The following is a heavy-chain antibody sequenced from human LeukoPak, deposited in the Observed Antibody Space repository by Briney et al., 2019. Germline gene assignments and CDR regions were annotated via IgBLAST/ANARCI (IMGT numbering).Heavy chain of an antibody. D-gene: IGHD3-3*01. CDR2: ISSSSSYI. V-gene: IGHV3-21*01. CDR1: GFTFSSYS. CDR3: AGPIFGVVMNPFDY. Sequence: GGSLRLSCAASGFTFSSYSMDWVRQAPGKGLEWVSSISSSSSYIYYADSVKGRFTISRDNAKNSLYLQMNSLRAEDTAVYYCAGPIFGVVMNPFDYWGQGTLVTVSS. J-gene: IGHJ4*02.